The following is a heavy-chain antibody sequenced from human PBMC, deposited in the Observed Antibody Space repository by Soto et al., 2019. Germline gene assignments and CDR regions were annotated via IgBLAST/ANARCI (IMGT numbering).Heavy chain of an antibody. D-gene: IGHD5-12*01. CDR2: IFYSRTS. V-gene: IGHV4-39*01. CDR1: GDSISTGYYY. CDR3: ASLHSGYAFDLDY. Sequence: SETLSLTCSVSGDSISTGYYYWAWIRQPPGKGLEWIATIFYSRTSYYNPSLKSRVIISVDTSENQFSLKLSSVTAADTATYHCASLHSGYAFDLDYWGQGTLVTV. J-gene: IGHJ4*02.